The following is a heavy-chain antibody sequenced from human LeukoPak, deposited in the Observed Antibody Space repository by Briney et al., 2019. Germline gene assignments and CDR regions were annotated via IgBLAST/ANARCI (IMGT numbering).Heavy chain of an antibody. CDR1: GGSISSGGYY. J-gene: IGHJ3*02. V-gene: IGHV4-31*03. D-gene: IGHD5-24*01. CDR3: ARDRFEMATTLDAFDI. Sequence: SETLSLTCTVSGGSISSGGYYWSWIRQHPGKGLEWIGYIYYSGSTYYNRSLKSRVTISVDTSKNQFSLKLSSVTAADTAVYYCARDRFEMATTLDAFDIWGQGTMVTVSS. CDR2: IYYSGST.